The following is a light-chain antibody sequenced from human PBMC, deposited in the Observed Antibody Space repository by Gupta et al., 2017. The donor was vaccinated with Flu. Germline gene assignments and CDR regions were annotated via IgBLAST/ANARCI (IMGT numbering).Light chain of an antibody. CDR2: STT. CDR3: QQSYTTPWT. Sequence: HKPWQAPTLLIYSTTSLQLGVPSRLSGSGSRSGTEFSLMISRLQPADFSSYYCQQSYTTPWTFGQGTKEEVK. J-gene: IGKJ1*01. V-gene: IGKV1-39*01.